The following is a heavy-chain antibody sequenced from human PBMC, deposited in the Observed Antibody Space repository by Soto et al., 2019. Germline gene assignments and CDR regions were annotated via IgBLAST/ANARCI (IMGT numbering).Heavy chain of an antibody. CDR2: VKPDGSAT. CDR1: GLTFHYYW. Sequence: GGSLRLSCAASGLTFHYYWLPWVRQAPPKPLEWVANVKPDGSATFYADSLKGRFTVSRDNANNSVSLQMHSLRADDTAVYYCARDRERVTVNGGIALGAMQVWGHGTTVTVSS. J-gene: IGHJ6*02. D-gene: IGHD3-22*01. CDR3: ARDRERVTVNGGIALGAMQV. V-gene: IGHV3-7*03.